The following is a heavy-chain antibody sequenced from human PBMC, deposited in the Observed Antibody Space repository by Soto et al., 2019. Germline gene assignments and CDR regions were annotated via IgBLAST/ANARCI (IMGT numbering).Heavy chain of an antibody. Sequence: QVQLVQSGAEVKKPGSSVKVSCTASGGDFINYGISWVRQTPGQGLEWMGRIIPFFGPPTSAQKFQDRVTITADTSTSTVYLELTSLTAEDTGIYYCARTRTVLNFESWGQGSLVTVSA. V-gene: IGHV1-69*06. J-gene: IGHJ4*02. CDR3: ARTRTVLNFES. CDR2: IIPFFGPP. CDR1: GGDFINYG.